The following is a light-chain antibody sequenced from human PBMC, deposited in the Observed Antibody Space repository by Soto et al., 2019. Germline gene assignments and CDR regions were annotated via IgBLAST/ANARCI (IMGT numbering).Light chain of an antibody. V-gene: IGKV1-39*01. J-gene: IGKJ5*01. CDR3: QQSYSSPPT. Sequence: DIQMTQSPSSLSASVEDRVIITCRASQSISNHLNWYQQKPGKAPKLLIFAASSLQSGVPSRFSGSRSGPDFTLTISSLQHEDFATYYCQQSYSSPPTFGQGARLEIK. CDR1: QSISNH. CDR2: AAS.